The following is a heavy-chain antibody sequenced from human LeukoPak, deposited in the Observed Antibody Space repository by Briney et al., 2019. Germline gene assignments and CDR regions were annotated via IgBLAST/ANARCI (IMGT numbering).Heavy chain of an antibody. V-gene: IGHV4-39*07. D-gene: IGHD6-19*01. CDR1: GFTFSSYW. CDR3: AREIRQWLV. CDR2: IYYSGST. Sequence: GSLRLSCAASGFTFSSYWMSWVRQPPGKGLEWIGSIYYSGSTYYNPSLKSRVTISVDTSKNQFSLKLSSVTAADTAVYYCAREIRQWLVWGQGTLVTVSS. J-gene: IGHJ4*02.